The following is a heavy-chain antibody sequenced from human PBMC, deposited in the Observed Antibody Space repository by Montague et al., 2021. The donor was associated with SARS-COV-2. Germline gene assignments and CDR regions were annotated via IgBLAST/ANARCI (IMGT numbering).Heavy chain of an antibody. Sequence: SETLSLTCTVSGDSVSSADYYWTWIRQPPGKGLEWIGYIVYDGITKYSPSLRSRVTISMDTSKNQLSLNLKSVTAADTALYYCARPRSAGYFCSLDFWGRGTLVTVSS. CDR3: ARPRSAGYFCSLDF. V-gene: IGHV4-61*08. CDR1: GDSVSSADYY. J-gene: IGHJ2*01. CDR2: IVYDGIT. D-gene: IGHD1-26*01.